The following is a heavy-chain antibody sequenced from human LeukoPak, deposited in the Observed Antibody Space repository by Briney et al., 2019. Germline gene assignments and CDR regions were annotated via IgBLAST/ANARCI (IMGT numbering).Heavy chain of an antibody. CDR3: ARLARAVKWGVEGYFDY. V-gene: IGHV4-39*01. CDR2: IYYTGST. D-gene: IGHD6-19*01. CDR1: GGSISSSSYY. Sequence: SETLSLTCTVSGGSISSSSYYWGWIRQPPGKGLEWIGSIYYTGSTYYNPSLESRVTISVDTSKNQFSLKLSSVTAADTAVYYCARLARAVKWGVEGYFDYWGQGTLVTVSS. J-gene: IGHJ4*02.